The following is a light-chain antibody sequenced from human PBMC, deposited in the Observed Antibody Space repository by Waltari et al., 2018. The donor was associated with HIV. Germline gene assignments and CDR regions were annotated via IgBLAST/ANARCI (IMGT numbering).Light chain of an antibody. J-gene: IGKJ4*01. Sequence: DIQMTTFPSSLSASVGDRVSLTCRTTQDIGNSVSWYQQRPGKVPKLLRYGGYIRHRGVASRFTGGGSGTEYTLTISSLQPEDFATYYCHQYFSDPFTFGGGTKVEI. CDR1: QDIGNS. V-gene: IGKV1-NL1*01. CDR2: GGY. CDR3: HQYFSDPFT.